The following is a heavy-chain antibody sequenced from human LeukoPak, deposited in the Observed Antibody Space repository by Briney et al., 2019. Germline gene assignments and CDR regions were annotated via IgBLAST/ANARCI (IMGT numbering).Heavy chain of an antibody. CDR3: ARRSVSRCFDL. CDR2: ISIGGNG. CDR1: GFTLSGYA. Sequence: PGGSLRLSCAASGFTLSGYATSWVRQAPGKGLEWVSAISIGGNGYYADSVKGRFTISRDNSKNTLDLQMNSLRAEDTAVYYCARRSVSRCFDLWGRGTLITVSS. D-gene: IGHD4-17*01. V-gene: IGHV3-23*01. J-gene: IGHJ2*01.